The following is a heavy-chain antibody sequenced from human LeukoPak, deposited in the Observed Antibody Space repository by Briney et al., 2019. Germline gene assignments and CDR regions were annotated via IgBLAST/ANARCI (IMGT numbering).Heavy chain of an antibody. D-gene: IGHD3-22*01. Sequence: PGRSLRLSCAASGFTFSSYWMSWVRQAPGKGLEWVSSISGNGAHPYYADSVRGRFSISRDFSRNAVFLQMSSLRVEDTATYYCAKAVDGRGYYFERGADFWGQGTMVTVSS. CDR1: GFTFSSYW. V-gene: IGHV3-23*01. CDR2: ISGNGAHP. J-gene: IGHJ4*02. CDR3: AKAVDGRGYYFERGADF.